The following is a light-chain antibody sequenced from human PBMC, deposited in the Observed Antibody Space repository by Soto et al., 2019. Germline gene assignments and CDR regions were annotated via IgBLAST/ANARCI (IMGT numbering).Light chain of an antibody. CDR2: SAS. CDR3: QQSFTIPYT. CDR1: QNIRNY. V-gene: IGKV1-39*01. J-gene: IGKJ2*01. Sequence: DIQMTQSPSSLSASVGDRVTITCRASQNIRNYLNWYQQKPGKAPNFLIHSASTLRSGVPSRFSGSGSGTDFSLTISSLQPEDFASYHCQQSFTIPYTFGQGTNVAIK.